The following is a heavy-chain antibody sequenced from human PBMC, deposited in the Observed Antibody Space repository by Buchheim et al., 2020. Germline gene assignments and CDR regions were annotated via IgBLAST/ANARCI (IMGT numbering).Heavy chain of an antibody. J-gene: IGHJ4*02. Sequence: QVQLQESGPGLVKPSETLSLTCTVSGASINSYDWSWVRQPPGKGLEWIGYVYDRGTTTYNPSLKSRITMSIDTSKKQFSLNMRSVTAADTAVYYCSGEERGGWRFDYWGQG. CDR1: GASINSYD. V-gene: IGHV4-59*01. D-gene: IGHD6-19*01. CDR3: SGEERGGWRFDY. CDR2: VYDRGTT.